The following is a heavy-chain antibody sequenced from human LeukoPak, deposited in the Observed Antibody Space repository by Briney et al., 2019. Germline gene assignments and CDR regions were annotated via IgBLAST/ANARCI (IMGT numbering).Heavy chain of an antibody. D-gene: IGHD3-22*01. CDR3: ARDRPGTYYYDSSGYYSSFDY. Sequence: VASVKVSCKASGYTFTSYGNSWVRQAPGQGLEWMGWISAYNGNTNYAQKLQGRVTMTTDTSTSTAYMELRSLGSDDTAVYYCARDRPGTYYYDSSGYYSSFDYWGQGTLVTVSS. V-gene: IGHV1-18*01. CDR2: ISAYNGNT. CDR1: GYTFTSYG. J-gene: IGHJ4*02.